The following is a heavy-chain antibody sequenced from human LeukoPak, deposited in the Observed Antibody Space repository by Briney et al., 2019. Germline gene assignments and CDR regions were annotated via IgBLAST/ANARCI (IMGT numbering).Heavy chain of an antibody. V-gene: IGHV3-21*01. CDR1: GFTFSNYA. J-gene: IGHJ1*01. D-gene: IGHD6-13*01. CDR3: TTPAAGPRAEYSQY. Sequence: KAGGSLRLSCEASGFTFSNYAMSWVRQAPGKGLEWVSSISNDANFIYYADSLKGRFTVSRDNARNSLYLQMNSLAVEDTAVYYCTTPAAGPRAEYSQYWGQGTLVTVSS. CDR2: ISNDANFI.